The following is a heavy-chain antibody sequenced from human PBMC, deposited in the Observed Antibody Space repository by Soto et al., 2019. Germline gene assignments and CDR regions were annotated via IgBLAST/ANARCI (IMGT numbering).Heavy chain of an antibody. D-gene: IGHD3-10*01. CDR3: AKGTSGRYNYYYYDLDV. CDR1: GFTFSSYA. J-gene: IGHJ6*02. V-gene: IGHV3-23*01. Sequence: EVQLLESGGGLVQPGESLRLSCAASGFTFSSYAMNWVRQAPGKGLEWVSAISGSGGSTYYADSVKGRFTISRDNSKNTLYLQMDSLGAEETAVYYCAKGTSGRYNYYYYDLDVWGQGTTVTVSS. CDR2: ISGSGGST.